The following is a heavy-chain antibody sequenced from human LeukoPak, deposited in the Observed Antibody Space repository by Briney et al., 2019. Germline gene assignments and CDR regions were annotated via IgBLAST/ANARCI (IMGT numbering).Heavy chain of an antibody. D-gene: IGHD6-19*01. J-gene: IGHJ5*01. Sequence: SETLSLTCNVSGGSISSYYWSWIRQPPGKRLEWIGYIHYSGSTKYNPSIKSRVSISLDKPKNQFSLRLSPVTAADAAVYYCAGTVAGPNWFDSWGQGTQITVSS. CDR2: IHYSGST. CDR1: GGSISSYY. CDR3: AGTVAGPNWFDS. V-gene: IGHV4-59*08.